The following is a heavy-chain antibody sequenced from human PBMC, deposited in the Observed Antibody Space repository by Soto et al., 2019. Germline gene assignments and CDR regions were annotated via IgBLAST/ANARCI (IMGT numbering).Heavy chain of an antibody. CDR2: TYYRSKWSN. J-gene: IGHJ4*02. D-gene: IGHD2-15*01. CDR3: ARAGRYYRFED. V-gene: IGHV6-1*01. CDR1: GDSVSSNSAT. Sequence: QVQLQQSGPGLVKPSQTLSLTCAISGDSVSSNSATWNWLRQSPSRGLEWLGRTYYRSKWSNDYAGSLRSRITVNPDTSRNQFSLQLISVTPEDTAVYYCARAGRYYRFEDWGQGTLVTVSS.